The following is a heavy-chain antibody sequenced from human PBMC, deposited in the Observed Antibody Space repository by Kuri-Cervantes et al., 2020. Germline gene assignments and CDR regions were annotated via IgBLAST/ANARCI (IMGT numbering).Heavy chain of an antibody. D-gene: IGHD4-17*01. V-gene: IGHV3-66*02. CDR1: GFTVSSNY. J-gene: IGHJ4*02. CDR3: ARVYGDYGGGFDN. CDR2: IYSGGST. Sequence: GESLKISCAASGFTVSSNYMSWVRQAPGKGLEWVSVIYSGGSTYYADSVKGRFTISRDNPKNTLFLQINSLRPEDTAVYYCARVYGDYGGGFDNWGQGIVVTVSS.